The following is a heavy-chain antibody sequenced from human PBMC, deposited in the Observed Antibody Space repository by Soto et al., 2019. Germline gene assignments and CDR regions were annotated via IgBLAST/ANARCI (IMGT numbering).Heavy chain of an antibody. CDR1: GFTVSSNY. V-gene: IGHV3-66*01. Sequence: EVQLVESGGGLVQPGGSLRLSCAASGFTVSSNYMSWVRQAPGKGLEWVSVIYGGGSTYYADSVQGRFTISRDNSNNTLYLQMNSLRAEDTAVYYCARDLVKGYCSGGSCSSWGQGTLVTVSS. D-gene: IGHD2-15*01. CDR2: IYGGGST. CDR3: ARDLVKGYCSGGSCSS. J-gene: IGHJ4*02.